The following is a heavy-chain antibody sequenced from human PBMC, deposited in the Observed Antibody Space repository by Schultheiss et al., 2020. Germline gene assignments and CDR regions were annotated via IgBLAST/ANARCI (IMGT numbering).Heavy chain of an antibody. V-gene: IGHV3-74*01. CDR2: INSDGSST. Sequence: GGSLRLSCAASGFTFSSYWMHWVRQAPGKGLVWVSRINSDGSSTSYADSVKGRFTISRDNAKNSLYLQMNSLRDEDTAVYYCASLGSGSYLPFDYWGQGTLVTVSS. J-gene: IGHJ4*02. D-gene: IGHD1-26*01. CDR1: GFTFSSYW. CDR3: ASLGSGSYLPFDY.